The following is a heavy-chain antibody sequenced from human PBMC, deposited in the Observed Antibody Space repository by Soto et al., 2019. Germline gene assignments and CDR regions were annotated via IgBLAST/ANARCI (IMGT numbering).Heavy chain of an antibody. Sequence: HWVRQAPGKGLEWVAVISYDGSNKYYADSVKGRFTISRDNSKNTLYLQMNSLRAEDTAVYYCAKDRFSSPDYYYYYGMDVWGQGTTVTVSS. CDR3: AKDRFSSPDYYYYYGMDV. V-gene: IGHV3-30*18. D-gene: IGHD6-13*01. CDR2: ISYDGSNK. J-gene: IGHJ6*02.